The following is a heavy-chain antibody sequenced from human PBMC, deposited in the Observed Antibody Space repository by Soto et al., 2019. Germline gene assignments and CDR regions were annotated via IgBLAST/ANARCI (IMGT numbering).Heavy chain of an antibody. V-gene: IGHV4-39*01. CDR2: IYYSGST. CDR1: GGSISSSIYY. Sequence: SETLSLTCTVFGGSISSSIYYWGWIRQPPGKGLEWIGSIYYSGSTYYNPSLKSRVTISVDTSKNQFSLKLSSVTAADTAVYYCATLKTYNWFDPWGQGTLVTVSS. CDR3: ATLKTYNWFDP. J-gene: IGHJ5*02.